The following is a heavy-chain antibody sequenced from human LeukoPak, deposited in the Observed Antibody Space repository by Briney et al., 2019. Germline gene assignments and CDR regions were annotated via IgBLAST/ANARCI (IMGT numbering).Heavy chain of an antibody. J-gene: IGHJ4*02. V-gene: IGHV1-2*02. CDR3: ATGERLVPAAMWFDY. D-gene: IGHD2-2*01. Sequence: GASVTVSCKASGYTFTDYYMHWVRQAPGQGLEWMGWINPKGGGRSYAQRFQGRVTMTRDTSISTAYMELSRLRSDDTAVYYCATGERLVPAAMWFDYWGQGTLVTVSS. CDR2: INPKGGGR. CDR1: GYTFTDYY.